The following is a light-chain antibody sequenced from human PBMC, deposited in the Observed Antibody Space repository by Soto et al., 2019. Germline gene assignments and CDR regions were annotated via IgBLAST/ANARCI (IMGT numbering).Light chain of an antibody. CDR1: QSVSSW. Sequence: DIQMTQSPSTLAASVGDGVTITCRASQSVSSWLAWYQQKPGKAPKLLIYDASSLQSGVPSRFSGSGSETEFTLTISSLQPDDFATYYCQHYNSDPWTFGQGTKVDIK. V-gene: IGKV1-5*01. CDR3: QHYNSDPWT. J-gene: IGKJ1*01. CDR2: DAS.